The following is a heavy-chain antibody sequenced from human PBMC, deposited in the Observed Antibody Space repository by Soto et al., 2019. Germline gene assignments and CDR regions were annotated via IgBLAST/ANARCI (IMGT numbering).Heavy chain of an antibody. J-gene: IGHJ5*02. D-gene: IGHD3-22*01. CDR1: GGSISSGGYS. CDR3: ARDRGASSYYYDSSGFWFDP. V-gene: IGHV4-61*08. Sequence: PSETLSLTCAVSGGSISSGGYSWSWIRQPPGKGLEWIGYIYYSGSTNYNPSLKSRVTISVDTSKNQFSLKLSSVTAADTAVYYCARDRGASSYYYDSSGFWFDPWGQGTLVTVSS. CDR2: IYYSGST.